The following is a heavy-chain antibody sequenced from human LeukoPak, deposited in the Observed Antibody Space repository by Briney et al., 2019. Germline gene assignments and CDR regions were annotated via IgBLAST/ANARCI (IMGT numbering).Heavy chain of an antibody. J-gene: IGHJ5*02. CDR3: ARSWVTIFGVVVSWFDP. CDR2: ISSSSSYI. Sequence: PGGSLRLSCAASGFTFSDYYMSWIRQAPGKGLEWVSSISSSSSYIYYADSVKGRFTISRDNAKNSLYLQMNSLRAEDTAVYYCARSWVTIFGVVVSWFDPWGQGTLVTVSS. CDR1: GFTFSDYY. D-gene: IGHD3-3*01. V-gene: IGHV3-11*06.